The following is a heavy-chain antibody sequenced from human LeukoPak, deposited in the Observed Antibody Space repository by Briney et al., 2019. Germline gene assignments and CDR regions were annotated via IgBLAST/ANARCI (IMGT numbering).Heavy chain of an antibody. CDR1: GYTFTSYG. CDR2: ISAYNGNT. V-gene: IGHV1-18*01. CDR3: ASSYYDFWSGYYNGYNWFDP. Sequence: ASVKVSCKASGYTFTSYGISWVRQAPGQGLEWMGWISAYNGNTNYAQKLQGRVTMTTDTSTSTAYMELRSLRSDDTAVYYCASSYYDFWSGYYNGYNWFDPWGQGTLVTVSS. J-gene: IGHJ5*02. D-gene: IGHD3-3*01.